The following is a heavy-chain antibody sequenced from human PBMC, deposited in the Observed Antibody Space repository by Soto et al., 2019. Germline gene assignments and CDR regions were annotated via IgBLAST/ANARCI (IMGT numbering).Heavy chain of an antibody. CDR1: GGTFSSYA. CDR3: ARVLPYYYDSSGYYSNWFDP. Sequence: SVKVSCKASGGTFSSYAITWVRQAPGQGLEWMGGIIPIFGTANYAQKFQGRVTITADESTSTAYMELSSLRPEDTAVYYCARVLPYYYDSSGYYSNWFDPWGQGTLVTVSS. CDR2: IIPIFGTA. V-gene: IGHV1-69*13. D-gene: IGHD3-22*01. J-gene: IGHJ5*02.